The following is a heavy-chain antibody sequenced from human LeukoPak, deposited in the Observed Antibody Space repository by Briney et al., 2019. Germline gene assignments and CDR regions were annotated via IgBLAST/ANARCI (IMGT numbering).Heavy chain of an antibody. J-gene: IGHJ5*02. Sequence: TSQTLSLTCTVSGDSISSYYWSWIRQPPGNGLELIGYVYYTGSTNYNPSLKSRVTISVDTSKNQFSLKLNSVTAADTAVYYCARRTSGWYPALDPWGQGTLVTVSS. CDR1: GDSISSYY. D-gene: IGHD6-19*01. V-gene: IGHV4-59*08. CDR3: ARRTSGWYPALDP. CDR2: VYYTGST.